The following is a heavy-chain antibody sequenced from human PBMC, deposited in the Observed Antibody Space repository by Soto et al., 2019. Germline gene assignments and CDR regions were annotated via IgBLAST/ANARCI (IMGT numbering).Heavy chain of an antibody. J-gene: IGHJ4*02. CDR3: ANPHVGANPTAPFAS. V-gene: IGHV3-30-3*01. CDR2: ILHDGSKK. D-gene: IGHD1-26*01. CDR1: GFSFGTIA. Sequence: QVQLVESGGGVVRPGRSLRLSCTASGFSFGTIAMHWVRQAPGKGLEWLSVILHDGSKKYYADSVKGRFTISRDNSNNTLYLEMNRLRPEDTAVYFYANPHVGANPTAPFASWGKGILVIVSS.